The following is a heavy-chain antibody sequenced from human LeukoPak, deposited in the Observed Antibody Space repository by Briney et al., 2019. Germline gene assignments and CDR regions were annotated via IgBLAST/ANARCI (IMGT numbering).Heavy chain of an antibody. V-gene: IGHV4-4*07. CDR2: IYTSGST. J-gene: IGHJ6*03. D-gene: IGHD2-2*01. CDR3: ARAIGYCSSTSCYYMDV. CDR1: GGSISSSY. Sequence: SETLSLTCTVSGGSISSSYWSWIRQPAGKGREWIGRIYTSGSTNYNPSLKSRVTMSVDTSKNQFSLKLSSVTAADTAVYYCARAIGYCSSTSCYYMDVWGKGTTVTVSS.